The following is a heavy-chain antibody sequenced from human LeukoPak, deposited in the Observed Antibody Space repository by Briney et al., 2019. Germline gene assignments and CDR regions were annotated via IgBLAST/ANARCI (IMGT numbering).Heavy chain of an antibody. J-gene: IGHJ4*02. CDR1: GFSFDDYA. CDR3: AKIQDNYGYGNYFDY. D-gene: IGHD3-16*01. CDR2: ITWDGGNT. Sequence: GGSLRLSCAASGFSFDDYAMHWVRQAPGKGLEWVSLITWDGGNTYYADSVKGRFTISRDNSKNSLYLQMNSLRAEDTAVYYCAKIQDNYGYGNYFDYWGQGTLVTVSS. V-gene: IGHV3-43D*03.